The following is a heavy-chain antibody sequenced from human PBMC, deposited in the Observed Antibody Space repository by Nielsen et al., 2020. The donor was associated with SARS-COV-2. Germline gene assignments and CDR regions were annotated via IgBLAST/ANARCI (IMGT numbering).Heavy chain of an antibody. Sequence: GESLKISCAASGFTFSSYDMHWVRQATGKGLEWVSAIGTAGDTYYPGSVKGRFTISRENAKNSLYLQMNSLRAGDTAVYYCAREAIAAAGYYYYGMDVWGQGTTVTVSS. J-gene: IGHJ6*02. D-gene: IGHD6-13*01. V-gene: IGHV3-13*01. CDR1: GFTFSSYD. CDR2: IGTAGDT. CDR3: AREAIAAAGYYYYGMDV.